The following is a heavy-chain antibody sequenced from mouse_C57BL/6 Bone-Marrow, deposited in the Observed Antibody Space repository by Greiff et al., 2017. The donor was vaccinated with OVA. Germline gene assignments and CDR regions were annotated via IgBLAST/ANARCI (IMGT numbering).Heavy chain of an antibody. V-gene: IGHV1-81*01. CDR2: IYPRSGNT. CDR1: GYTFTSYG. Sequence: QVQLKESGAELARPGASVKLSCKASGYTFTSYGISWVKQRTGQGLEWIGEIYPRSGNTYYNEKFKGKATLTADKSSSTAYMELRSLTSEDSAVYFCARWSWGAMDYWGQGTSVTVSS. D-gene: IGHD4-1*01. J-gene: IGHJ4*01. CDR3: ARWSWGAMDY.